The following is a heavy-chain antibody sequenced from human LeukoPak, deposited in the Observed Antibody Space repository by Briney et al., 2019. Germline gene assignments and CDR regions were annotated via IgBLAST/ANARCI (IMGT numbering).Heavy chain of an antibody. Sequence: TGGSLRLSCAASGFTFSSYEMNWVRQAPGKGREWVSYISSSVSTIYYADSVKGRFTISRDNAKTSLYLQMNSLRAEDTAVYYCARDPHDYGDYDWGYWGQGTLVTVSS. CDR2: ISSSVSTI. J-gene: IGHJ4*02. CDR3: ARDPHDYGDYDWGY. CDR1: GFTFSSYE. V-gene: IGHV3-48*03. D-gene: IGHD4-17*01.